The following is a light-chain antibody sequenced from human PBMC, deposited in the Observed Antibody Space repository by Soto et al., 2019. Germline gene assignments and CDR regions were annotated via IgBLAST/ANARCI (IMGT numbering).Light chain of an antibody. Sequence: QFALTQAASESGSPGQSITISCTGTSSDVGSYNLVSWYQQHPGKAPKFMIYEGSKRPSGVSNRFSGSKSGNTASLTISGLQAEDEADYYCCSYAGSRTLVFGGGTKVTVL. V-gene: IGLV2-23*01. CDR2: EGS. CDR3: CSYAGSRTLV. J-gene: IGLJ2*01. CDR1: SSDVGSYNL.